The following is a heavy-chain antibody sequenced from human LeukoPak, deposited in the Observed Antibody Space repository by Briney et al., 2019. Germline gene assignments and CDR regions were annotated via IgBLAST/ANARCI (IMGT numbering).Heavy chain of an antibody. CDR2: ISGSDAST. CDR3: ARRGSEWNSYFYPMDV. Sequence: PGSSLRLSCAASGFTFRIYAMSWVRQAPGKGLEWVSGISGSDASTFCADSVMGRFTISRDNSMNTLYLQMNNVRAEDAAIYFCARRGSEWNSYFYPMDVWGQGTTVTVSS. J-gene: IGHJ6*02. D-gene: IGHD3-3*01. CDR1: GFTFRIYA. V-gene: IGHV3-23*01.